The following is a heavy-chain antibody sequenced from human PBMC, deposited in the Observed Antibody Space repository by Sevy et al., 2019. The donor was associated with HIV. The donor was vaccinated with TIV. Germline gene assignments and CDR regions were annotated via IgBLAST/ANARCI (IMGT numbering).Heavy chain of an antibody. Sequence: SETLSLTCTVTGDSMNTYYWAWIRQPPGKSLEWVGYILYSGSTEYSPSLKSRVTMALDKSKNEVSLRLSSVTAADTAVYYCARLVPDYNWFDPWGQGRLVTVSS. D-gene: IGHD2-8*02. CDR3: ARLVPDYNWFDP. J-gene: IGHJ5*02. V-gene: IGHV4-59*01. CDR1: GDSMNTYY. CDR2: ILYSGST.